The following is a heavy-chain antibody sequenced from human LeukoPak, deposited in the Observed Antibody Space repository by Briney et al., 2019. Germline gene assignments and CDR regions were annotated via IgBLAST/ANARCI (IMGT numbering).Heavy chain of an antibody. D-gene: IGHD4-17*01. Sequence: GGSLRHSCTASGFTFSAYAMMWVRQAPGKGPEWVSAIRGGGGSAFYADSVKGRFTISRDNSKYTLFLQMNSLRAEDTAVYYCARDPNGDYIGAFDMWGPGTMVTVSS. V-gene: IGHV3-23*01. CDR1: GFTFSAYA. J-gene: IGHJ3*02. CDR2: IRGGGGSA. CDR3: ARDPNGDYIGAFDM.